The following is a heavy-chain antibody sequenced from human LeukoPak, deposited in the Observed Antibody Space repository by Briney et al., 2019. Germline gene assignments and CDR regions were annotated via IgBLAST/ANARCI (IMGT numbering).Heavy chain of an antibody. CDR2: INPNGGRT. J-gene: IGHJ3*01. Sequence: GASVKVSCKASENTFTNYYMHWVRQAPGQGLEWLGLINPNGGRTTYAKNFQGRVTMTRDTSTTTVYLELSSLRSEDTAVYYCARDMSTRVTPISYAIDVWGQGTMVTASS. CDR3: ARDMSTRVTPISYAIDV. CDR1: ENTFTNYY. V-gene: IGHV1-46*01. D-gene: IGHD4-23*01.